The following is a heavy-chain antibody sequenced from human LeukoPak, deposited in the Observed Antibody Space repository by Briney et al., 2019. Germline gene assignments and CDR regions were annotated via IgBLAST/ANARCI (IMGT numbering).Heavy chain of an antibody. CDR2: INIGGTNT. J-gene: IGHJ5*02. CDR3: ATDGAGFDT. V-gene: IGHV3-11*01. Sequence: GGFLRLSCAASGFTFNDYYMSWIRQAPGKGLEWLSYINIGGTNTHYADSVKGRFTISRDNAKKSLYLEMNNLRAEDTAVYYRATDGAGFDTWGQGVLVTVSS. CDR1: GFTFNDYY.